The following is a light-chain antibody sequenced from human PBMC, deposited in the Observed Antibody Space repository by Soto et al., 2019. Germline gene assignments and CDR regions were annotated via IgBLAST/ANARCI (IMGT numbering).Light chain of an antibody. CDR2: DAS. CDR3: KQRSNWLYT. V-gene: IGKV3-11*01. J-gene: IGKJ2*01. CDR1: QSVSSY. Sequence: EIVLTQSPATLSLSPGERATLSCRASQSVSSYLAWYQQKPGQAPRLLIYDASNRATGIPARFSGSGSGTDFTLTISSLEPEDFAVYYCKQRSNWLYTFGQGTKREIK.